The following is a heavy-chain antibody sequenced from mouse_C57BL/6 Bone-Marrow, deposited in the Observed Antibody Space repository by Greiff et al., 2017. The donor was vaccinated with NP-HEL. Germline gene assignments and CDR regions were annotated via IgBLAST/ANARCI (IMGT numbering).Heavy chain of an antibody. Sequence: VKQSCKASGYTFTSYWMHWVKQRPGQGLEWIGEIDPSDSYTNYNQKFKGKSTLTVDKSSSTAYMQLSSLTSEDSAVYYCARNYYGSRDWGQGTTLTVSS. CDR2: IDPSDSYT. CDR1: GYTFTSYW. D-gene: IGHD1-1*01. J-gene: IGHJ2*01. CDR3: ARNYYGSRD. V-gene: IGHV1-69*01.